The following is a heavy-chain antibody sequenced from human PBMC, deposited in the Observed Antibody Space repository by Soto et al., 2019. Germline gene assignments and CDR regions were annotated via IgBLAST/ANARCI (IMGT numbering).Heavy chain of an antibody. CDR1: GGSISSGDDY. J-gene: IGHJ3*02. Sequence: PSGTLSLTCTVSGGSISSGDDYWSWIRQPTGKGLEWIGYIYYSGSTYYNPSLKSRVTISVDTSKNQFSLKLSSVTAADTAVYYCARGGGKYYDFWSGYHHDAFDIWGQGTMVTVSS. V-gene: IGHV4-30-4*01. CDR2: IYYSGST. CDR3: ARGGGKYYDFWSGYHHDAFDI. D-gene: IGHD3-3*01.